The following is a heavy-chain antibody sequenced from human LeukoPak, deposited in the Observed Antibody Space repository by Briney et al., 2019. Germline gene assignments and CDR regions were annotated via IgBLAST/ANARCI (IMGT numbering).Heavy chain of an antibody. CDR3: ARMSPRCTNGVCRGGAFDI. Sequence: VASVKVSCKASGYTVTGYYIHWVRQAPGQGLEWMGWINPNSGGTNYAQKFQGRVTMTGDTSITTAYMELRSLGSDDTAVYYCARMSPRCTNGVCRGGAFDIWGQGTMVTVSS. V-gene: IGHV1-2*02. D-gene: IGHD2-8*01. CDR1: GYTVTGYY. CDR2: INPNSGGT. J-gene: IGHJ3*02.